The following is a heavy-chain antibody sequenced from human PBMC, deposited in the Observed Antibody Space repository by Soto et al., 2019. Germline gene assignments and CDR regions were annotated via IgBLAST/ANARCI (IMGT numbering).Heavy chain of an antibody. Sequence: QVQLQESGPGLVKPSGTLSLTCAVSGGSISSSNWWSWVRQPPGKGLEWIGEIDHSGSTNYNPSLKSRVTLSVDKSQNQFSLKLSSVPAADTAVYYCARRVEDSYGSGSYYFGYWGQGTLVTVSS. CDR3: ARRVEDSYGSGSYYFGY. CDR2: IDHSGST. V-gene: IGHV4-4*02. CDR1: GGSISSSNW. J-gene: IGHJ4*02. D-gene: IGHD3-10*01.